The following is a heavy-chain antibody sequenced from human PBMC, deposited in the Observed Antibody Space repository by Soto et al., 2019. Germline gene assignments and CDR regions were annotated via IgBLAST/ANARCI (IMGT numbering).Heavy chain of an antibody. J-gene: IGHJ3*02. V-gene: IGHV4-59*12. CDR3: ARDNPGVTPRAFDI. CDR2: IYYSGST. Sequence: SETLSLTCTVSGGSISSYYWSWIRQPPGKGLEWIGYIYYSGSTNYNPSLKSRVTISVDTSKNQFSLKLSSVTAADTAVYYCARDNPGVTPRAFDIWGQGTMVTVSS. D-gene: IGHD5-18*01. CDR1: GGSISSYY.